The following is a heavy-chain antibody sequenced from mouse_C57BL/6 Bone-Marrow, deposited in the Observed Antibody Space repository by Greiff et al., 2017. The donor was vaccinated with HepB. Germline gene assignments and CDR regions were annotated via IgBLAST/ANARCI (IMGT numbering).Heavy chain of an antibody. Sequence: VQLQQSGPELVKPGASVKISCKASGYTFTDYYMNWVKQSHGKSLEWIGDINPNNGGTSYNQKFKGKATLTVDKSSSTAYMELRSLTSEDSAVYYCARSGSPSYPFFAYWGQGTLVTVSA. J-gene: IGHJ3*01. CDR2: INPNNGGT. V-gene: IGHV1-26*01. CDR1: GYTFTDYY. D-gene: IGHD2-10*01. CDR3: ARSGSPSYPFFAY.